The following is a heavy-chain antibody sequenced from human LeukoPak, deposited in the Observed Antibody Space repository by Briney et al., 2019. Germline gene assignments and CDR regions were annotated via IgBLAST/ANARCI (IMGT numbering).Heavy chain of an antibody. J-gene: IGHJ4*02. CDR1: GFTFSTYA. CDR3: AKSRATREGSTGSIDY. D-gene: IGHD3-22*01. Sequence: GSLRLSCAASGFTFSTYAMSWVRQAPGKGLEWVSAISGSGGGTYYADSVKGRFTVSRDNSKTTVYLQMNSLRAEDTAVYFCAKSRATREGSTGSIDYWGQGTLVTVSS. V-gene: IGHV3-23*01. CDR2: ISGSGGGT.